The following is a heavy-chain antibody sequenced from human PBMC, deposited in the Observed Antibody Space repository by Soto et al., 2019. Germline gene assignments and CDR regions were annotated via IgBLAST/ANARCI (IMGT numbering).Heavy chain of an antibody. Sequence: QVQLQESGPGLVKPSQTLSLTCTVSGGSISSGGYYWSWIRQHPGKGLEWIGYIYYSGSTYYNPSLKSRVTISVDTSKNQFSLKLSSVTAADTAVDYCARGAVAGKGIEAFDIWGQGTMVTVSS. D-gene: IGHD6-19*01. CDR3: ARGAVAGKGIEAFDI. CDR2: IYYSGST. CDR1: GGSISSGGYY. J-gene: IGHJ3*02. V-gene: IGHV4-31*03.